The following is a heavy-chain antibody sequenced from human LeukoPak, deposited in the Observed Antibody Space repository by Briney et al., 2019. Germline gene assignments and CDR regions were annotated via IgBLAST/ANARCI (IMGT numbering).Heavy chain of an antibody. CDR1: GFTFDDYA. CDR2: ISWNSGNI. CDR3: AKDMIGYCSSTSCYSPFGY. Sequence: GRSLRLSCAASGFTFDDYAMHWVRQAPGKGLEWVSGISWNSGNIGYADSVKGRFTISRDNAKNSLYLQMNSLRAEDTALYYCAKDMIGYCSSTSCYSPFGYWGQGTLVTVSS. D-gene: IGHD2-2*03. J-gene: IGHJ4*02. V-gene: IGHV3-9*01.